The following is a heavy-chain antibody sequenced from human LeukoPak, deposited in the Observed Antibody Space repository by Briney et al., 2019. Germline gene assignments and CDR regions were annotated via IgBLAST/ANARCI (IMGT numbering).Heavy chain of an antibody. CDR1: GDDVSSDSSS. Sequence: SQTLSLTCAISGDDVSSDSSSWHWIRQSPSRGLEWLGRTYYTSKWTGYAAVSVRSRIAIAPDTSKNQFTLQLNSVTVEDTAVYYCARRARWNSYFDPWGQGILVVVSS. CDR3: ARRARWNSYFDP. J-gene: IGHJ5*02. D-gene: IGHD1-7*01. V-gene: IGHV6-1*01. CDR2: TYYTSKWTG.